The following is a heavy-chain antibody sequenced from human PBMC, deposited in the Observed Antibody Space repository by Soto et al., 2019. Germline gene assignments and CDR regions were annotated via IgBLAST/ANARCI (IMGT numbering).Heavy chain of an antibody. V-gene: IGHV1-69*12. Sequence: QVQLVQSGAEVKKPGSSVKVSCKASGGTFSRYAISWVRQAPGQGLEWMGGIIPIVGTANYAQKFQGSVTMTADESTSTAYMELSSRRSEDTAVYYCARNIVAANGFDPWGQGTLVTVSS. J-gene: IGHJ5*02. D-gene: IGHD5-12*01. CDR3: ARNIVAANGFDP. CDR1: GGTFSRYA. CDR2: IIPIVGTA.